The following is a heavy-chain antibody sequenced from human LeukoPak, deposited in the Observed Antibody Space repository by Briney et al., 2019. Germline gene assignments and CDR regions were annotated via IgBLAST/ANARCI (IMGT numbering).Heavy chain of an antibody. D-gene: IGHD3-22*01. CDR2: ISGSGGST. V-gene: IGHV3-23*01. Sequence: GGSLRLSCAASGFTFSSYGMSWVRQAPGKGLEWVSAISGSGGSTYYADSVTGRFTISRDNSKNTLYLQMNSLRAEDTAVYYCAKEGPGYYDSSGYYTYYFDYWGQGTLVTVSS. J-gene: IGHJ4*02. CDR3: AKEGPGYYDSSGYYTYYFDY. CDR1: GFTFSSYG.